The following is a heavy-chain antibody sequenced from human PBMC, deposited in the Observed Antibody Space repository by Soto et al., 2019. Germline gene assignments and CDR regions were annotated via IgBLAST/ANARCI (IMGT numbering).Heavy chain of an antibody. CDR2: INAGNGNT. V-gene: IGHV1-3*01. CDR3: ARGDNQDYYYYYYMDV. CDR1: GYTFTSYA. J-gene: IGHJ6*03. D-gene: IGHD1-1*01. Sequence: ASLKLSCKSSGYTFTSYAIHWVRQAPGQRLEWMGWINAGNGNTKYSQKFQGRVTITRDTSASTAYMELSSLRPEDTAVYYCARGDNQDYYYYYYMDVWGKGTTVTVSS.